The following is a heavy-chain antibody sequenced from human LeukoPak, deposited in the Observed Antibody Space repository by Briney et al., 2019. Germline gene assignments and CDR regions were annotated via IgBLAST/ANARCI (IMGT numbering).Heavy chain of an antibody. CDR2: ISAGGDT. Sequence: GGSLRLSCAASGFTFSSNAMSWVRQAPGKGLEWVSVISAGGDTYYADSVKGRFTISRDNSMFTLYLQMNSLRAEDTAVYYCAKPYYDILTGYLYFDYWGQGTLVTVSS. CDR1: GFTFSSNA. CDR3: AKPYYDILTGYLYFDY. V-gene: IGHV3-23*01. J-gene: IGHJ4*02. D-gene: IGHD3-9*01.